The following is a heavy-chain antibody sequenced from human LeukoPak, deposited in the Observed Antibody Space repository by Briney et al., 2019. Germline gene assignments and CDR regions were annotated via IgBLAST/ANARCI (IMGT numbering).Heavy chain of an antibody. V-gene: IGHV3-23*01. D-gene: IGHD2-8*01. Sequence: GGSLRLSCAASEFIVSSNYMSWVRQAPGKGLEWVSAISGSGGSTYYADSVKGRFTISRDNSKNTLYLQMNSLRAEDTAVYYCATNLYCTNGVCSLVYWGQGTLVTVSS. J-gene: IGHJ4*02. CDR1: EFIVSSNY. CDR2: ISGSGGST. CDR3: ATNLYCTNGVCSLVY.